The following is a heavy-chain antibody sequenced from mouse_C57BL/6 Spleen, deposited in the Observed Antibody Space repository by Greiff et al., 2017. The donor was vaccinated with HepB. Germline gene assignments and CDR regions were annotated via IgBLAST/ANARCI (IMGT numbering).Heavy chain of an antibody. V-gene: IGHV1-69*01. Sequence: QVQLQQPGAELVMPGASVKLSCKASGYTFTSYWMHWVKQRPGQGLEWIGEIDPSDSYTNYNQKFKGKSTLTVDKSSSTAYMQLSSMTSEDSAVYDCAINFLITTVVANWYFDVWGTGTTVTVSS. D-gene: IGHD1-1*01. CDR2: IDPSDSYT. CDR3: AINFLITTVVANWYFDV. J-gene: IGHJ1*03. CDR1: GYTFTSYW.